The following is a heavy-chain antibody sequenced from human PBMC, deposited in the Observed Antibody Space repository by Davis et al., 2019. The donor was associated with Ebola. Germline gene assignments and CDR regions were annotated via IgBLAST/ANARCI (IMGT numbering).Heavy chain of an antibody. J-gene: IGHJ6*02. V-gene: IGHV3-30-3*01. CDR2: ISYDGSNK. CDR3: ARDAYGMDV. Sequence: GESLKISCAASGFTFSSYAMHWVRQAPGKGLEWVAVISYDGSNKYYADSMKGRFTISRDTSKNTLYLQVNSLRTEDTAVYYCARDAYGMDVWGHGTTVTVSS. CDR1: GFTFSSYA.